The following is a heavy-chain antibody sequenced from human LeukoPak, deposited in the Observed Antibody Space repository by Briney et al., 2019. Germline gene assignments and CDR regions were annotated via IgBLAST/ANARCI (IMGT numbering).Heavy chain of an antibody. Sequence: ASVKVSCKASGYTFTGYYMHWVRQAPGQGLEWMGWINPNSGGTNYAQKFQGRVTMTRDTSISTAYMELSRLRSDDTAVYYCARDHGYPASAFDYWGQGTLVTVSS. D-gene: IGHD6-13*01. V-gene: IGHV1-2*02. CDR1: GYTFTGYY. CDR2: INPNSGGT. J-gene: IGHJ4*02. CDR3: ARDHGYPASAFDY.